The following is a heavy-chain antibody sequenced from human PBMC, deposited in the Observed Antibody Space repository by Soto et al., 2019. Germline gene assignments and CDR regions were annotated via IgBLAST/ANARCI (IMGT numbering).Heavy chain of an antibody. Sequence: EVQLVESGGGLVKPGGSLRLSCAASGFTFSSYSMNWVRQAPGKELEWVSSISSSSSYIYYADSVKGRFTISRDNAKNSLYLQMNSLRAEDTAVYYCARESKKGGYCSGGSCYHRYYDYWGQGTLVTVSS. CDR1: GFTFSSYS. V-gene: IGHV3-21*01. J-gene: IGHJ4*02. D-gene: IGHD2-15*01. CDR2: ISSSSSYI. CDR3: ARESKKGGYCSGGSCYHRYYDY.